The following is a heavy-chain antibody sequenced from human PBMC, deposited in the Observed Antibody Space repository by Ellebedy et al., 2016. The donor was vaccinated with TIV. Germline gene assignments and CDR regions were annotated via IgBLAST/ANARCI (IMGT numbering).Heavy chain of an antibody. V-gene: IGHV1-69*13. D-gene: IGHD5-12*01. CDR2: IIPIFGTA. J-gene: IGHJ5*02. Sequence: ASVKVSCKASGGTFSSYAISWVRQAPGQGLEWMGGIIPIFGTANYAQKFQGRVTITADESTSTAYMELSSLRSEDTAVYYCARVLSPRYSGYRFDPWGQGTLVTVSS. CDR3: ARVLSPRYSGYRFDP. CDR1: GGTFSSYA.